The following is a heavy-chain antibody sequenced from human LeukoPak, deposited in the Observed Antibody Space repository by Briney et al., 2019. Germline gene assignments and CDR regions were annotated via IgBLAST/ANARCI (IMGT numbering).Heavy chain of an antibody. CDR1: GGSFSDYY. J-gene: IGHJ1*01. Sequence: SETLSLTCAVYGGSFSDYYWSWIRQPPGKGLEWIGEINHSGSTDYNPSLKSRVTISVDTSKNQVSLKLSSVTAADTAVYYCAHSSGYQQHCGQGTLVTVSS. CDR2: INHSGST. D-gene: IGHD3-22*01. CDR3: AHSSGYQQH. V-gene: IGHV4-34*01.